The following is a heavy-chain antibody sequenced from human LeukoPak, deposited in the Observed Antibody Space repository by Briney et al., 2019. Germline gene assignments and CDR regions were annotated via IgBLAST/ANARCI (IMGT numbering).Heavy chain of an antibody. Sequence: GGSLRLSCAAPGFTFSSYAMSWVRQAPGKGLEWVSAISGSGGSTYYADSVKGRITISRDNSKNTLYLQMNSRRAEDTAVYYCAKAGTMVRGVIFRFDYWGQGTLVTVSS. CDR3: AKAGTMVRGVIFRFDY. V-gene: IGHV3-23*01. CDR1: GFTFSSYA. CDR2: ISGSGGST. J-gene: IGHJ4*02. D-gene: IGHD3-10*01.